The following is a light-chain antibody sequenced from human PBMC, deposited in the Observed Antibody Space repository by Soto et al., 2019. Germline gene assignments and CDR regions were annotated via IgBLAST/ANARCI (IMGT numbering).Light chain of an antibody. Sequence: DIVMTQSPLSLPVTPGEPASISCRSSQSLLHSDGYNYLDWYVQKPGQSPRLLIYLGSKRASGIPYMFSGSGSGTDFKLKISRVEADDVGVYYCMQGLQTLPTFGPGTKVDIK. V-gene: IGKV2-28*01. CDR3: MQGLQTLPT. J-gene: IGKJ3*01. CDR2: LGS. CDR1: QSLLHSDGYNY.